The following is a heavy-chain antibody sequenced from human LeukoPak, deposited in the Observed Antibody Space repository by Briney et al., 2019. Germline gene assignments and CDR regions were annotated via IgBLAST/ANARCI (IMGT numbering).Heavy chain of an antibody. CDR2: IYSGGST. D-gene: IGHD3-22*01. V-gene: IGHV3-53*01. Sequence: GGSLRLSCAASGFTVSSNYMSWVRQAPGKGLEWVSVIYSGGSTYYADSVKGRFTISRDSSKNTLYLQMNSLRAEDTAVYYCARDRSDSSGYYYDHWGQGTLVTVSS. J-gene: IGHJ4*02. CDR1: GFTVSSNY. CDR3: ARDRSDSSGYYYDH.